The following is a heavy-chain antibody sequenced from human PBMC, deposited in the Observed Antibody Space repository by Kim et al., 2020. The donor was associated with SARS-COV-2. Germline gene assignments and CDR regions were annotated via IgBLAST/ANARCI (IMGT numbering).Heavy chain of an antibody. CDR2: INPADGNT. CDR3: ARGVGEQWLLFKY. Sequence: ASVKFSCKASGYTFTSYVMHWVRQAPGQRPEWMGWINPADGNTKFLENFQGRVIVTRDTSASTAYMELSRLTSQDTAVYYCARGVGEQWLLFKYWGQGT. J-gene: IGHJ4*02. V-gene: IGHV1-3*01. D-gene: IGHD6-19*01. CDR1: GYTFTSYV.